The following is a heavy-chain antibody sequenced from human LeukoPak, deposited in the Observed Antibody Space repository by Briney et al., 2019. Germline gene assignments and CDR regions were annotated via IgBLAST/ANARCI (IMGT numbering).Heavy chain of an antibody. CDR3: AKSPPHSSSWYFKGTGEGDYIDY. J-gene: IGHJ4*02. Sequence: GGSLRLSCAASGFTFSSYAMSWVRQAPGKGLEWVSAISGSGGSTYYADSVKGRFTISRDNSKNTLYLQMNSLRAEDTAVYYCAKSPPHSSSWYFKGTGEGDYIDYWGQGTLVTVSS. D-gene: IGHD6-13*01. CDR1: GFTFSSYA. V-gene: IGHV3-23*01. CDR2: ISGSGGST.